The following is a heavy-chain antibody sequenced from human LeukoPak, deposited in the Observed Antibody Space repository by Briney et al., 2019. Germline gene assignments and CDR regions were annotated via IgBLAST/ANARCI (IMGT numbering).Heavy chain of an antibody. CDR2: IYTSGST. V-gene: IGHV4-61*02. J-gene: IGHJ6*03. D-gene: IGHD3-9*01. CDR1: GGSISSGSYY. Sequence: SETLSLTCTVSGGSISSGSYYWSWIRQPAGKGLEWIGRIYTSGSTNYNPSRKSRVTISVDRSKNQFSLKLSSVTAADTAVYYCAREREGVLRYFDWLLYYYYYMDVWGKGTTVTISS. CDR3: AREREGVLRYFDWLLYYYYYMDV.